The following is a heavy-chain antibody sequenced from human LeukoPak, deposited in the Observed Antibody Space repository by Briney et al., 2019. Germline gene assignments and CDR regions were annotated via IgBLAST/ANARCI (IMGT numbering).Heavy chain of an antibody. V-gene: IGHV3-48*01. Sequence: AGGSLRLSCAASGFTFSSCSMNWVRQAQGKGLEWVSYISSSSSTIYYADSVKGRFTISRDNAKNSLYLQMNSLRAEDTAVYYCAKERFPDRYCSGGSCSSPWDYWGQGTLVTVSS. CDR3: AKERFPDRYCSGGSCSSPWDY. CDR2: ISSSSSTI. J-gene: IGHJ4*02. D-gene: IGHD2-15*01. CDR1: GFTFSSCS.